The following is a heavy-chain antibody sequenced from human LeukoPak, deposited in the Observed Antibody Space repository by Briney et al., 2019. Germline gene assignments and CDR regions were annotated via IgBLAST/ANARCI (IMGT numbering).Heavy chain of an antibody. D-gene: IGHD6-19*01. CDR3: ARGGSSGWRKAFYYFDY. Sequence: PSETLSLTCAVYGGSFSGYYWSWIRQPPGKGLEWIGEINHSGSTNYNPSLKSRVTISVDTSKNQFSLKLSSVTAADTAVYYCARGGSSGWRKAFYYFDYWGQGTLVTVSS. CDR2: INHSGST. J-gene: IGHJ4*02. V-gene: IGHV4-34*01. CDR1: GGSFSGYY.